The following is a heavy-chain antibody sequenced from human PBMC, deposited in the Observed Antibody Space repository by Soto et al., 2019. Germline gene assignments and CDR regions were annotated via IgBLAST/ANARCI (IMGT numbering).Heavy chain of an antibody. CDR1: GFTFSRYW. J-gene: IGHJ4*02. D-gene: IGHD7-27*01. V-gene: IGHV3-74*01. CDR2: INSDGSTT. Sequence: SLRLSCAASGFTFSRYWMHWVRQGPGKRLVWVSRINSDGSTTNYADSVEGRFTISRDNAKNTLFLQMNSLSVEDTAVYYCARDNWGSMPDYWGQGSLVTVSS. CDR3: ARDNWGSMPDY.